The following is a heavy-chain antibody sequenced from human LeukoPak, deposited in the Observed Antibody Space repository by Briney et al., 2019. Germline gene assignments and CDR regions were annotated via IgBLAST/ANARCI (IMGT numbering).Heavy chain of an antibody. CDR3: ARLPAVAAPEDYNYGLDV. J-gene: IGHJ6*02. CDR1: GYRFTNYW. V-gene: IGHV5-51*01. CDR2: IYPTDSDT. Sequence: GESLRISCQASGYRFTNYWIGWVRQMPGKGLEWMGIIYPTDSDTRYSPSFQGQVTISVDKSISTAYLQWSSLKASDTAMYYCARLPAVAAPEDYNYGLDVWGQGTTVTVSS. D-gene: IGHD6-19*01.